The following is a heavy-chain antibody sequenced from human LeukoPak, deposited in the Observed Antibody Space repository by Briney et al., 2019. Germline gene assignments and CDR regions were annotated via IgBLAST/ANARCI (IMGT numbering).Heavy chain of an antibody. CDR3: ARSPPLWNGDAFDI. J-gene: IGHJ3*02. V-gene: IGHV3-7*01. CDR2: IKQDGSEK. D-gene: IGHD1-1*01. Sequence: GGSLRLSCAASGFTFSSYWMSWVRQAPGKGLEWVANIKQDGSEKYYVDSVKGRFTTSRDNAKNSLYLQMNSLRVEDTAVYYCARSPPLWNGDAFDIWGQGTMVTVSS. CDR1: GFTFSSYW.